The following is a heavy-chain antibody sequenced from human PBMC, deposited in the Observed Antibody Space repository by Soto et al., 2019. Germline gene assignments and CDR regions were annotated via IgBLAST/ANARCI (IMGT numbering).Heavy chain of an antibody. J-gene: IGHJ4*02. CDR2: INHSGST. CDR3: ARVGGIAAAGRTFDY. V-gene: IGHV4-34*01. D-gene: IGHD6-13*01. CDR1: GGSFSGYY. Sequence: SETLSLTCAVYGGSFSGYYWSWIRQPPGKGLEWIGEINHSGSTNYNPSLKSRVTISVDTSKNQFSLKLSSVTAADTAVYYCARVGGIAAAGRTFDYWGQGTLVTVSS.